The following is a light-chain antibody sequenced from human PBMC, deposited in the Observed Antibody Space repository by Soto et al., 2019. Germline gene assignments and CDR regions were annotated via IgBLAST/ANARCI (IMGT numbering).Light chain of an antibody. CDR3: ATWDDSLNGFDV. CDR2: RNN. Sequence: QSVLTQPPSASGTPGQGVTISCSGSTSNIGSNYVYWYQQLPGTAPKLLIYRNNPRPSGAPDRVSGSKSGTSGSLAISGLRSDDEADYFCATWDDSLNGFDVFGTGTKVTVL. J-gene: IGLJ1*01. V-gene: IGLV1-47*01. CDR1: TSNIGSNY.